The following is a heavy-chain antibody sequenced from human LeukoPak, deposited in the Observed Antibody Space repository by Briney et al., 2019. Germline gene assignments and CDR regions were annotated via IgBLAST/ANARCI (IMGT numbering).Heavy chain of an antibody. J-gene: IGHJ3*02. CDR3: AKRANRLGESLYAFDI. Sequence: GGSLRLSCAASEFSVGSNYMTWVRQAPGKGLEWVSLIYSGGSTYYADSVKGRFTISRDNSKNTLYLQMNSLRAEDTAVYYCAKRANRLGESLYAFDIWGQGTMVTVSS. CDR2: IYSGGST. D-gene: IGHD3-10*01. CDR1: EFSVGSNY. V-gene: IGHV3-53*01.